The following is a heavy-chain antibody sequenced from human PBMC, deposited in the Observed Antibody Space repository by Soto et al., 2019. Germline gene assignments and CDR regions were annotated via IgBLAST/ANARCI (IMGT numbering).Heavy chain of an antibody. J-gene: IGHJ4*02. CDR2: ISGSGNSP. CDR1: GFIFGDHV. CDR3: ARGTPSYSGSHELDS. D-gene: IGHD1-26*01. V-gene: IGHV3-23*04. Sequence: EVHLVESGGRLVQRGGSLRLSCSGSGFIFGDHVMDWVRQAPGKGLEWVAGISGSGNSPFFRDSVKGRFTISRDNSKNTVYLEMNNLRDEDSAMYFCARGTPSYSGSHELDSWGLGTLVTVSS.